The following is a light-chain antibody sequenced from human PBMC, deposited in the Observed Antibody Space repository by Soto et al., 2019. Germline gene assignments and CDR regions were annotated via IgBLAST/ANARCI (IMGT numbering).Light chain of an antibody. J-gene: IGKJ4*01. CDR3: KQRNNRVT. Sequence: EIVLTQSPATLSLSPGETATLSCRASQSIRNYLAWYQQKPGQAPRLLIYDASNRATGIPARFSGSGSGTDFILTISRLEPEDSAVYFRKQRNNRVTFGGGSKVEIK. CDR1: QSIRNY. V-gene: IGKV3-11*01. CDR2: DAS.